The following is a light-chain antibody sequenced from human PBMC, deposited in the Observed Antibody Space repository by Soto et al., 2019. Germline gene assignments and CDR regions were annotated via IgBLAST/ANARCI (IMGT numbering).Light chain of an antibody. Sequence: QSALTQPASVSGSPGQSITISCTGTSSDVGVYNYVSWYQHHPGKAPKLMIYDVSNRPSGVSNRFSGSKSGDTASLTISGLQAEDEADYYCSSYTSSSVVFGGGTQLTVL. V-gene: IGLV2-14*03. J-gene: IGLJ2*01. CDR3: SSYTSSSVV. CDR1: SSDVGVYNY. CDR2: DVS.